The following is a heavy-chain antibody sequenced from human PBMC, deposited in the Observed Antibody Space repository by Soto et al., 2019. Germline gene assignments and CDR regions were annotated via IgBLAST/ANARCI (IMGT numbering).Heavy chain of an antibody. V-gene: IGHV3-33*01. Sequence: QVLLVESGGGVVQPGTSLRLSCAASGFTFRNYGMHWVRQAPGKGLEWVAVTSSDGSTKYYAASVKGRFTISSDNSKNTLYLQMSSLRAEDTALYYCARWGGSYYESWFDPWGQGTLVTVSS. CDR1: GFTFRNYG. J-gene: IGHJ5*02. D-gene: IGHD1-26*01. CDR3: ARWGGSYYESWFDP. CDR2: TSSDGSTK.